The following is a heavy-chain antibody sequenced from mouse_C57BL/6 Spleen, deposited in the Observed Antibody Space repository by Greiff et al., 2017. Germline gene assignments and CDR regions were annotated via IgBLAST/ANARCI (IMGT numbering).Heavy chain of an antibody. CDR3: ARSAQARVYYFDY. J-gene: IGHJ2*01. Sequence: QVQLQQSDAELVKPGASVKISCKVSGYTFTDHTIHWMKQRPEQGLEWIGYIYPRDGSTQYNEKVKGKTTLTADKTSSTAYMQLNSLTSDDSAVYFCARSAQARVYYFDYWGQGTTLTVSS. CDR2: IYPRDGST. CDR1: GYTFTDHT. D-gene: IGHD3-2*02. V-gene: IGHV1-78*01.